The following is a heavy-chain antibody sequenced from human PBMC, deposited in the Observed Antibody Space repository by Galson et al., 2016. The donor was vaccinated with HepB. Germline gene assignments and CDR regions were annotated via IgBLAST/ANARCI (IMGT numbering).Heavy chain of an antibody. J-gene: IGHJ4*02. V-gene: IGHV3-7*01. Sequence: SLRLSCAASGFTVSNNYMIWFRQAPGKGLEWVATINQDRSQKSYVGSVRGRFTISRDIAKSSLDLQMNSLRAEDTAMYYCTTSSTRGYTYGPSAYWGRGTLVAVSS. CDR2: INQDRSQK. D-gene: IGHD5-18*01. CDR3: TTSSTRGYTYGPSAY. CDR1: GFTVSNNY.